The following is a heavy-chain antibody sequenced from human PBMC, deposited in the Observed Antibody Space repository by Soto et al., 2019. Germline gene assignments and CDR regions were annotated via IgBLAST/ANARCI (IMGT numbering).Heavy chain of an antibody. J-gene: IGHJ4*02. CDR3: ATEGGYPGSNFYGAY. D-gene: IGHD1-26*01. CDR2: IKGSHAGGTT. V-gene: IGHV3-15*01. CDR1: GFTFTKAY. Sequence: EVQLVESGGGLVEPGGSIRLSCVASGFTFTKAYMTWVRQAPGKGLEWVGRIKGSHAGGTTDYATSVKGRFTISRDDSNTTLYRQMNSLKTEDTSVYYCATEGGYPGSNFYGAYWGQGTLVTVSS.